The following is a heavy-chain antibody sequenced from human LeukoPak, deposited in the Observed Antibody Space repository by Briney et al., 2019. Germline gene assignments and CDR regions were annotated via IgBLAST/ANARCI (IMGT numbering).Heavy chain of an antibody. CDR1: GRSRSDYY. D-gene: IGHD3-10*01. V-gene: IGHV4-59*01. J-gene: IGHJ4*02. CDR2: IYYTGST. Sequence: SETLSLTCTVSGRSRSDYYWTWVRQPPGKGLEWIGYIYYTGSTNYNPSLKSRVTISVDTSKTQFSLKLTSVTPADTAVSYCARLGPGGHGEFDYWGQGTLVTVSS. CDR3: ARLGPGGHGEFDY.